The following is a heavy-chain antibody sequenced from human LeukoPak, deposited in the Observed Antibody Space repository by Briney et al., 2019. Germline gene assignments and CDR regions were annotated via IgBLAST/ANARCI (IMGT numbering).Heavy chain of an antibody. CDR1: GYTFTSYD. Sequence: ASVKVSCKASGYTFTSYDINWVRQATGQGLEWMGWMNPNSGNTGYAQKFQGRVTMTRNTSISTAYMELSRLRSDDTAAYYCAREPVRDYDSSGYYFQGFDPWGQGTLVTVSS. CDR3: AREPVRDYDSSGYYFQGFDP. V-gene: IGHV1-8*01. J-gene: IGHJ5*02. CDR2: MNPNSGNT. D-gene: IGHD3-22*01.